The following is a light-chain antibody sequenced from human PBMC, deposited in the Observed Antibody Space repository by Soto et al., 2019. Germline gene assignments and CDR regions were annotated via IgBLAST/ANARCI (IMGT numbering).Light chain of an antibody. V-gene: IGKV3-11*01. Sequence: EIVLTQSPATLSLSPGERATLSCRASQSVSSYLAWFQQNPGQAPWLLIYGASNRATGIPATFSGSGFGTEFTLTISSLEPEDFAVYYWQQRSNWPRTFGKGTKVDIK. CDR3: QQRSNWPRT. J-gene: IGKJ1*01. CDR2: GAS. CDR1: QSVSSY.